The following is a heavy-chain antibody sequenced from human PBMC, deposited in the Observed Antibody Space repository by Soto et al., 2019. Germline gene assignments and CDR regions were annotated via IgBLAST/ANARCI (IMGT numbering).Heavy chain of an antibody. J-gene: IGHJ6*03. V-gene: IGHV3-23*01. CDR2: ISGSGGST. CDR1: GFTFSSYA. D-gene: IGHD6-19*01. Sequence: GGSLRLSCAASGFTFSSYAMSWVRQAPGKGLEWVSAISGSGGSTYYADSVKGRFTISRDNSKNTLSLQMNSLRAEDTAVYYCAIHGYSSGWDVYYYYMDVWGKGTTVTVSS. CDR3: AIHGYSSGWDVYYYYMDV.